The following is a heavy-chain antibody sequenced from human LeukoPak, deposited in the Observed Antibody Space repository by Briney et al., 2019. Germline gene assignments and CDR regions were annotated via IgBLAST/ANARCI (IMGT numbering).Heavy chain of an antibody. D-gene: IGHD2-2*01. J-gene: IGHJ6*02. CDR1: GFTFSSYA. CDR3: ARGIVVVPALWYYYGMDV. V-gene: IGHV3-30-3*01. CDR2: ISYDGSNK. Sequence: GRSLRLSCAASGFTFSSYAMHWVRQAPGKGLEWVAVISYDGSNKYYADSVKGRFTISRDNSKNTLYLQMNSLRAEDTAVYYCARGIVVVPALWYYYGMDVWGQGTTVTVSS.